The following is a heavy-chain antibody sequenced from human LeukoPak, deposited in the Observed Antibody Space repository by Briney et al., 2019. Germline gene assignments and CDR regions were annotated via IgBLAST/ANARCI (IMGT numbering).Heavy chain of an antibody. CDR2: INHSGST. CDR1: GGSFSGYY. J-gene: IGHJ4*02. V-gene: IGHV4-34*01. Sequence: ASETLSLTCAVYGGSFSGYYWSWIRQPPGKGLEWIGEINHSGSTNYNPSLKSRVTISVDTSKDQFSLKLSSVTAADTAVYYCARLMSSGYYHFDYWGQGTLVTVSS. CDR3: ARLMSSGYYHFDY. D-gene: IGHD3-22*01.